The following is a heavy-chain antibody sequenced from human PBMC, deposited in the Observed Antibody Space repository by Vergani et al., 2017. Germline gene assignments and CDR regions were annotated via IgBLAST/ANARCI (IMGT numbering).Heavy chain of an antibody. V-gene: IGHV3-23*01. J-gene: IGHJ6*03. Sequence: EVQLLESGGGLVQPGGSLRLSCAASGFTFSNFAMSWVRQAPGKGLEWVARIGLGGSDTYYADVVKGRFTISRDNSKNTVSVQMNTLGAEDTARYYCVKGFPLRGDLYHYMDVWGKGTTVTVSS. CDR3: VKGFPLRGDLYHYMDV. CDR1: GFTFSNFA. CDR2: IGLGGSDT. D-gene: IGHD2-2*02.